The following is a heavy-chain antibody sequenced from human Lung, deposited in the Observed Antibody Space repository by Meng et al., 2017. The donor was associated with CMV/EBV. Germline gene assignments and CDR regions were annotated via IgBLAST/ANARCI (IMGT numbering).Heavy chain of an antibody. V-gene: IGHV3-7*01. CDR2: IKQDGSEK. D-gene: IGHD6-19*01. J-gene: IGHJ6*02. Sequence: GESXKISXAASGFTFSSYWMSWVRQAPGKGLEWVANIKQDGSEKYYVDSVKGRFTISRDNAKNSLYLQMNSLRAEDTAVYYCARVSGIAVAGTLGFGYYYYGMDVWGQGTTVTVSS. CDR3: ARVSGIAVAGTLGFGYYYYGMDV. CDR1: GFTFSSYW.